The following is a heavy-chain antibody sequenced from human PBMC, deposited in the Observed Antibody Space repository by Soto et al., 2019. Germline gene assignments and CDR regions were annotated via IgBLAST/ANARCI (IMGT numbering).Heavy chain of an antibody. J-gene: IGHJ4*02. CDR2: IYYSGST. CDR1: GGSISSGGYY. CDR3: ASSSIAARPFDY. D-gene: IGHD6-6*01. Sequence: QVQLQESGPGLVKPSQTLSLTCTVSGGSISSGGYYWSWIRQHPGKGLEWIGYIYYSGSTYYNPSLKSRVTISVDTSKNQFSLKLSSETAADTAVYYCASSSIAARPFDYWGQGTLVTVSS. V-gene: IGHV4-31*03.